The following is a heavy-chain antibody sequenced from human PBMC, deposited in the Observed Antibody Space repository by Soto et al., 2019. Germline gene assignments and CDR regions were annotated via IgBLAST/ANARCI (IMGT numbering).Heavy chain of an antibody. D-gene: IGHD6-6*01. CDR2: IDPRDSYT. CDR1: GYSFTSYW. J-gene: IGHJ6*02. V-gene: IGHV5-10-1*01. CDR3: ARAIAARSSYGMDV. Sequence: LGESLKISCKGSGYSFTSYWISWVRQMPGKGLEWMGRIDPRDSYTNYSPSFQGHVTISADKSISTAYLQWSSLKASDTAMYYCARAIAARSSYGMDVWGQGTTVTVSS.